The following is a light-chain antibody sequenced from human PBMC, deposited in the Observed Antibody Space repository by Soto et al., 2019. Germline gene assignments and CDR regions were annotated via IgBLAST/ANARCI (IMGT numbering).Light chain of an antibody. Sequence: QSVLTQPASVSGSPGQSITISCTGTSSDVGGYNYVSWYQQHPGKAPQLMIYDVSNRPSGVSNRFSGSKSGNTASLTISGLQAEDEADYYCSSYTGSTTLKVVGGGSKLTVL. CDR1: SSDVGGYNY. J-gene: IGLJ2*01. CDR2: DVS. V-gene: IGLV2-14*03. CDR3: SSYTGSTTLKV.